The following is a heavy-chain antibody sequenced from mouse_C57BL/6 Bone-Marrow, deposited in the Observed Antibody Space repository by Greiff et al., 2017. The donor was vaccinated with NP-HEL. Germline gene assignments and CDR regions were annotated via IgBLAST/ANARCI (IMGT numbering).Heavy chain of an antibody. Sequence: QVQLQQSGAELVKPGASVKLSCTASGYTFTSYWMHWVKQRPGQGLEWIGMIHPNSGSTNYNEKFKSKATLTVDKSSSTAYMQLSSLTSEDSAVYYCARWLLQFPYYFGYWGQGTTLTVSS. D-gene: IGHD2-3*01. V-gene: IGHV1-64*01. J-gene: IGHJ2*01. CDR1: GYTFTSYW. CDR3: ARWLLQFPYYFGY. CDR2: IHPNSGST.